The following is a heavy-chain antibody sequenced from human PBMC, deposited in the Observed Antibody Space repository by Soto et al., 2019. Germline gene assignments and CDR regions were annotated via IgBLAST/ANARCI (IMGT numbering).Heavy chain of an antibody. CDR1: RGSISGGGYS. D-gene: IGHD3-3*01. CDR2: IYHSWST. V-gene: IGHV4-30-2*01. CDR3: ARGRRFLEWLTYLDY. Sequence: SQTLSVTGALCRGSISGGGYSWSWMGQRPGKGLEWIGYIYHSWSTYYNPSLKSRVTISVDRSKNQFSLKLSSVTAADTAVYSCARGRRFLEWLTYLDYWGQGTLVTVSS. J-gene: IGHJ4*02.